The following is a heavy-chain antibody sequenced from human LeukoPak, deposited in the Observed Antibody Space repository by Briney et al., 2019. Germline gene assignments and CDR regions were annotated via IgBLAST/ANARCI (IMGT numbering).Heavy chain of an antibody. J-gene: IGHJ4*02. Sequence: ASVKVSCKAPGYTFTSYDINWVRQAPGQGLEWMGWMNPNSGNTGYAQKFQGRVTMTRNTSISTAYMELSSLRSEDTAVYYCAAVYCSGGSCYFGDWGQGTLVTVSS. CDR3: AAVYCSGGSCYFGD. CDR1: GYTFTSYD. CDR2: MNPNSGNT. D-gene: IGHD2-15*01. V-gene: IGHV1-8*01.